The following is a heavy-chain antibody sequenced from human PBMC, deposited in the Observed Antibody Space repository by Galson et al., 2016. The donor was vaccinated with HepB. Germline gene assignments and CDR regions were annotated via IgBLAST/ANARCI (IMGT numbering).Heavy chain of an antibody. D-gene: IGHD4-17*01. Sequence: SLRLSCAASGFSFDRYGMHWVRQAPGKGLEWVAIISYDGSNKNYADSVKGRFTISRDNSKNMLYLQMYSLRAEDTAVYFCAKDLVDYGDYDHYYYGMDVWGQGTLVTVSS. CDR1: GFSFDRYG. CDR2: ISYDGSNK. J-gene: IGHJ6*02. CDR3: AKDLVDYGDYDHYYYGMDV. V-gene: IGHV3-30*18.